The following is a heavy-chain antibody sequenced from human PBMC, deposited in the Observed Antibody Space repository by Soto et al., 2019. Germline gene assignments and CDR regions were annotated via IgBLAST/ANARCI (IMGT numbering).Heavy chain of an antibody. D-gene: IGHD3-10*01. CDR3: ARLFTGSSYYYYYMDV. CDR2: TYPGDPDT. Sequence: PGESLKISCKGSGYSFTSYWIGWVRQMPGKGLEWMGITYPGDPDTRYSPSFQGQVTISADKSISTAYLQWSSLKASDTAMYYCARLFTGSSYYYYYMDVWDKGTTVTVSS. J-gene: IGHJ6*03. V-gene: IGHV5-51*01. CDR1: GYSFTSYW.